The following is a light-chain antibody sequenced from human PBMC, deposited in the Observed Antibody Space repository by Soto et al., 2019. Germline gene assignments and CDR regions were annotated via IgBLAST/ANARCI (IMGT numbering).Light chain of an antibody. V-gene: IGKV3-15*01. J-gene: IGKJ1*01. CDR1: QSVSTN. CDR2: EAS. Sequence: EIVMTQSPATLSVSPGERATLSCRASQSVSTNLAWYQHKLGQAPRLLIYEASTRAADIPVRFSGSGSGRQLTLTISSLQSEDFAVYYCHQYNDGPGGTFGQGTKVDIK. CDR3: HQYNDGPGGT.